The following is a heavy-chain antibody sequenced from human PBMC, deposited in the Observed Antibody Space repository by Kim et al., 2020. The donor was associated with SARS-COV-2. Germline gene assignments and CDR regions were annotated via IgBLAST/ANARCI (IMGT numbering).Heavy chain of an antibody. D-gene: IGHD3-10*01. CDR3: ASNRYYYGSGSYYLDY. V-gene: IGHV3-30*07. Sequence: SVKGRFTDSRDNSKNTLYLQMNSLRAEDTAVYYCASNRYYYGSGSYYLDYWGQGTLVTVSS. J-gene: IGHJ4*02.